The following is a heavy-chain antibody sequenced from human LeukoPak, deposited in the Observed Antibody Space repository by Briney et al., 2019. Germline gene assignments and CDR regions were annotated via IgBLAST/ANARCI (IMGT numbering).Heavy chain of an antibody. D-gene: IGHD6-19*01. V-gene: IGHV3-23*01. Sequence: GGSLRLSCAASEFTFSTYAMSWVRQAPGKGLEWVSAISGSGGSTFYADSVKGRFTISRDNSKNTLYLQMNSLRAEDTAVYYCAKDGGRLPYYGMDVWGQGTTVTVSS. CDR2: ISGSGGST. J-gene: IGHJ6*02. CDR1: EFTFSTYA. CDR3: AKDGGRLPYYGMDV.